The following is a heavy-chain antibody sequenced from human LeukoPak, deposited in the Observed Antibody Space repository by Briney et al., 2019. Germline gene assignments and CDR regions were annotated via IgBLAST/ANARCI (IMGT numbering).Heavy chain of an antibody. CDR1: GASVSSEGYS. V-gene: IGHV4-31*03. CDR2: IYYSGST. Sequence: SETLSLTCTVSGASVSSEGYSWSWIRQHPGKGLEWIGYIYYSGSTYYNPSLKSRAIISADTSENQFSLNLSSVTAADTAVYYCARAVLRISIFGMIDVWGQGTTVTVSS. J-gene: IGHJ6*02. CDR3: ARAVLRISIFGMIDV. D-gene: IGHD3-3*01.